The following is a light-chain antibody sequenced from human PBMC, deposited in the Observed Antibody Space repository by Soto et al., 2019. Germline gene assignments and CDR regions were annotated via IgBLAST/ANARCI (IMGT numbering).Light chain of an antibody. J-gene: IGKJ1*01. Sequence: IVMTQSPASLSVSPGEGATLSCRASQSVSNNLAWYQQKPGQAPRLLIYGASTRATGIPARFSGSGSGTDFTLTISSLQSEDFAVYYCQQYNNWPRGTVGQGTKVEIK. V-gene: IGKV3-15*01. CDR1: QSVSNN. CDR3: QQYNNWPRGT. CDR2: GAS.